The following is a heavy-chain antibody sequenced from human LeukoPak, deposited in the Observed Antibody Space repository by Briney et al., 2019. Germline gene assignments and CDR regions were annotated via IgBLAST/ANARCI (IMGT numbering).Heavy chain of an antibody. Sequence: ASVKVACKASGYTFTSYYMHWVRQAPGQGLEWMGIINPSGGSTSYAQKFQGRVTMTRDTSTSTVYMELSSLRPEDTAVYYCASPIVGATPDAFDIWGQGTMVTVSS. D-gene: IGHD1-26*01. CDR3: ASPIVGATPDAFDI. V-gene: IGHV1-46*01. CDR2: INPSGGST. J-gene: IGHJ3*02. CDR1: GYTFTSYY.